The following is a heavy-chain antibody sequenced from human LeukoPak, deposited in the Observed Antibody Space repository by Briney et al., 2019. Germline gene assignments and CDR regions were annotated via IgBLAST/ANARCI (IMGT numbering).Heavy chain of an antibody. V-gene: IGHV4-61*02. CDR3: ARSHHDEAFDI. Sequence: SETLSLTCTVSGGSISSGSYYWSWIRQPAGKGLEWIGRIYTSGSTNYNPSLKSRVTISVDTSKNQFSLKLSSVTAADTAVYYCARSHHDEAFDIWGQGTMVTVSS. CDR2: IYTSGST. CDR1: GGSISSGSYY. J-gene: IGHJ3*02.